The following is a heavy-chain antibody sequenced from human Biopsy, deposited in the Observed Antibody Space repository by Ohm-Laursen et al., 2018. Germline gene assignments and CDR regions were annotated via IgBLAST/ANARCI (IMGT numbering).Heavy chain of an antibody. J-gene: IGHJ6*01. CDR2: IISMVGTP. D-gene: IGHD2/OR15-2a*01. Sequence: SSVKVSCKASGGTFNNYGITWVRQAPGQGLEWVGRIISMVGTPKYAQKFQGRTTITVDKSTSTAYLDLSSLKSEDTAVYYCARDKTVLNYYFASDVWGQGTTVTVSS. CDR3: ARDKTVLNYYFASDV. CDR1: GGTFNNYG. V-gene: IGHV1-69*04.